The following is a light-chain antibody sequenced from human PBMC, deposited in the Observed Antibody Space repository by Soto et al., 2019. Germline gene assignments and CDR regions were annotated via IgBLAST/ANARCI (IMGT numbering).Light chain of an antibody. CDR3: QQYYSYSQA. Sequence: DIQMTQSPSSISASAGDRVTITCRASQPINSWLAWYQHKPGKAPKLLIYTASTLQSGVPSRFSGSGSGTEFTLTITSLQPDDFATYYCQQYYSYSQAFGQGTRVEI. CDR1: QPINSW. J-gene: IGKJ1*01. CDR2: TAS. V-gene: IGKV1-12*01.